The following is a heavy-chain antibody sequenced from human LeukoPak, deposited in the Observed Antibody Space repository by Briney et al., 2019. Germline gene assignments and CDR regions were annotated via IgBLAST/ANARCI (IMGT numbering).Heavy chain of an antibody. V-gene: IGHV3-30*18. CDR2: ISYDGSNK. D-gene: IGHD3-22*01. J-gene: IGHJ3*02. Sequence: GRPLRLSCAASGFTFSSYGMHWVRQAPGKGLEWVAVISYDGSNKYYADSVKGRFTISRDNSKNTLYLQMNSLRAEDTAVYYCAKYRGSSGPGAFDIWGQGTMVTVSS. CDR3: AKYRGSSGPGAFDI. CDR1: GFTFSSYG.